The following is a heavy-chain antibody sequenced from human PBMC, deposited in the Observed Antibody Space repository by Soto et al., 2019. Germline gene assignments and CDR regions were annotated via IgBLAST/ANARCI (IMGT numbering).Heavy chain of an antibody. CDR3: ETAYGSGSRFDY. V-gene: IGHV1-18*01. CDR2: ISAYNGNT. D-gene: IGHD3-10*01. J-gene: IGHJ4*02. Sequence: QVQLVQSGAEVKKPGASVKVSCKASGYTFTSYGISWVRQAPGQGLEWMGWISAYNGNTNYAQKLKGRVTMTTDTSTSTAYMELRSLRSDDTAVYSYETAYGSGSRFDYWGQRTLVTVSS. CDR1: GYTFTSYG.